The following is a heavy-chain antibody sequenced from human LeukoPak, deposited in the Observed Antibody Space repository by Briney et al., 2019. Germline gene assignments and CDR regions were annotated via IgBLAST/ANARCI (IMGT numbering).Heavy chain of an antibody. J-gene: IGHJ6*03. Sequence: SETLSLTCTVSGGSISSYYWSWIRQPPGKGLEWIGYIYYSGSTNYNPCLKSRVTISVDTSKNQFSLKLSSVTAAGTAVYYCTRGPEFYDSSDYLWDYYMDVWGKGTTVTISS. CDR2: IYYSGST. CDR1: GGSISSYY. CDR3: TRGPEFYDSSDYLWDYYMDV. D-gene: IGHD3-22*01. V-gene: IGHV4-59*01.